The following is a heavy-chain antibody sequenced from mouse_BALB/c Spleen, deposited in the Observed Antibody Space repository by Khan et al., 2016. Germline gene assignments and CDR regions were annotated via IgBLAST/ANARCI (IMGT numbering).Heavy chain of an antibody. Sequence: EVELVESGGGLVKPGGSLKLSCAASGFTFSDYYMYWVRQTPEKRLEWVATISDGGSYTYYPDSVKGRITISRDNAKNNRYLQMSRLKSEDTAMYYCARDRYDYFDYWGQGTTLTVSS. CDR1: GFTFSDYY. V-gene: IGHV5-4*02. D-gene: IGHD2-14*01. CDR3: ARDRYDYFDY. J-gene: IGHJ2*01. CDR2: ISDGGSYT.